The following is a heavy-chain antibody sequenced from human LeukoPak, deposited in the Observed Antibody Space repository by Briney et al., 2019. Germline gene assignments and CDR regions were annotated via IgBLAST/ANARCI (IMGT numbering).Heavy chain of an antibody. CDR1: GFTFSSYA. CDR3: AREGRGYSYGSIDY. D-gene: IGHD5-18*01. J-gene: IGHJ4*02. CDR2: ISYDGSNK. Sequence: GGSLRLSCAASGFTFSSYAMHWVRQAPGKGLEWVAVISYDGSNKYYADSAKGRFTISRDNSKNTLYLQMNSLRAEDTAVYYCAREGRGYSYGSIDYWGQGTLVTVSS. V-gene: IGHV3-30*04.